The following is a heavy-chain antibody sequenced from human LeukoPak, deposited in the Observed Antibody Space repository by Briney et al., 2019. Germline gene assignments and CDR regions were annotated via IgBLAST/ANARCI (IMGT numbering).Heavy chain of an antibody. J-gene: IGHJ4*03. CDR3: ARAVYYSNYLGY. D-gene: IGHD4-11*01. Sequence: GGSLRLSCAASGFTFRSYWMHWVRQAPAKGLVWVSRINSDGSSTNYADSVKGRFTISRDNAKNTLYLQMNSLRAEDKAMYYCARAVYYSNYLGYWGQGTLVTVSS. V-gene: IGHV3-74*01. CDR2: INSDGSST. CDR1: GFTFRSYW.